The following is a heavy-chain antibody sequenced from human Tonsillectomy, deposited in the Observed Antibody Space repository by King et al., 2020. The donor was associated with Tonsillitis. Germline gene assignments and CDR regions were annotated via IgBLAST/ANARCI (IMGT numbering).Heavy chain of an antibody. Sequence: VQLQQWGAGLLKPSETLSLTCAVYGGSFSGYYWSWIRQPPGKGLEWIGEINHSGSTNYNPSLKSRVTISVDTSKNQFSLKLSSVTAADTAVYYCSRGRGTGRKQLVLWYFDLWGRGTLVTVSS. CDR2: INHSGST. CDR1: GGSFSGYY. CDR3: SRGRGTGRKQLVLWYFDL. J-gene: IGHJ2*01. D-gene: IGHD6-6*01. V-gene: IGHV4-34*01.